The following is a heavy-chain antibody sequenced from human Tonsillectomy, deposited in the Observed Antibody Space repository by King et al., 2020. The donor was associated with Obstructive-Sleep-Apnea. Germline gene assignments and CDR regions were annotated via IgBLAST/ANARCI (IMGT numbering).Heavy chain of an antibody. CDR1: GYSFTSYW. D-gene: IGHD3-3*01. Sequence: VQLVQSGAEVKKPGESLRISCKGSGYSFTSYWITWVRQMPGKGLEWMGRIDPSDSYTNYRPSFQGHVTISADKSISTAYLQWSSLKASDTAMYYCARPYDFWREGDYYYGMDVWGQGTTVTVSS. CDR2: IDPSDSYT. CDR3: ARPYDFWREGDYYYGMDV. V-gene: IGHV5-10-1*01. J-gene: IGHJ6*02.